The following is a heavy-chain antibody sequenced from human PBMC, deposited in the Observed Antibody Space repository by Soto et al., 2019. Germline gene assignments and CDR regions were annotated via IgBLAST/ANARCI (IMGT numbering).Heavy chain of an antibody. D-gene: IGHD5-12*01. J-gene: IGHJ5*02. CDR2: IIPILGIA. Sequence: SVKVSCKVSGYTFTSYGISWVRQAPGQGLEWMGRIIPILGIANYAQKFQGRVTITADKSTSTAYMELSSLRSEDTAVYYCAREGSGYEGGDWFDPWGQGTLVTVSS. V-gene: IGHV1-69*04. CDR3: AREGSGYEGGDWFDP. CDR1: GYTFTSYG.